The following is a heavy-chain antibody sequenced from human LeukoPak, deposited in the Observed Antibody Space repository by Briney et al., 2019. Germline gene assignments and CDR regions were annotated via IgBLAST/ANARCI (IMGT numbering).Heavy chain of an antibody. CDR2: IYYSGST. Sequence: SETLSPTCTVSGGSISSGGYYWSWIRQHPGKGLEWIGYIYYSGSTYYNPSLKSRVTISVDTSKNQFSLKLSSVTAADTAVYYCARAGGTNDHFDYWGQGTLVTVSS. CDR3: ARAGGTNDHFDY. D-gene: IGHD1-7*01. CDR1: GGSISSGGYY. V-gene: IGHV4-30-4*08. J-gene: IGHJ4*02.